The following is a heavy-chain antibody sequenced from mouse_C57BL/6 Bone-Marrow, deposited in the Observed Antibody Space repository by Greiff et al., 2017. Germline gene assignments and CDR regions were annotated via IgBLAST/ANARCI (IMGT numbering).Heavy chain of an antibody. CDR1: GYTFTDYY. CDR2: INPNNGGT. J-gene: IGHJ3*01. V-gene: IGHV1-26*01. Sequence: EVQLQQSGPELVKPGASVKISCKASGYTFTDYYMNWVKQSHGKSLEWIGDINPNNGGTSYNQKFKGKATLTVDKSSSTAYMELRSLTSEDSAVYYCARGYRDYDAAWFAYWGQGTLVTVSA. CDR3: ARGYRDYDAAWFAY. D-gene: IGHD2-4*01.